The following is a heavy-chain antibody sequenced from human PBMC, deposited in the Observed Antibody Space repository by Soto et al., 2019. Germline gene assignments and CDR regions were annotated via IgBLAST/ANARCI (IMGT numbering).Heavy chain of an antibody. V-gene: IGHV6-1*01. J-gene: IGHJ6*03. CDR2: TYFRSRWYN. Sequence: PSQALPLTCAISGDSVSSNTAAWHWIRQSPSRGLEWLGRTYFRSRWYNDYAVSVKSRITINADTSKNQFSLHLNSVSPEDTAVYYCARDLESGYSNYCYYMDVWGKGTTVTVSS. CDR3: ARDLESGYSNYCYYMDV. D-gene: IGHD5-12*01. CDR1: GDSVSSNTAA.